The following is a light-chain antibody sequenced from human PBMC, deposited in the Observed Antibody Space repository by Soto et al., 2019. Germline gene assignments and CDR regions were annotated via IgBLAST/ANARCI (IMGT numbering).Light chain of an antibody. CDR3: QQYNTYST. CDR2: HVS. J-gene: IGKJ5*01. V-gene: IGKV3-15*01. Sequence: IVLTQSPATLSVSPGDSATLSCRASQSVGPNLVWYQQRFGQSPRLLIYHVSTRATGVPARFSGSGSETEFTLTISSLQPEDFATYYCQQYNTYSTFGQGTRLEIK. CDR1: QSVGPN.